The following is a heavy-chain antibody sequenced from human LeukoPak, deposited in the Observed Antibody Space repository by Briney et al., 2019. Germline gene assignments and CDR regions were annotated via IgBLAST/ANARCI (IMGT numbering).Heavy chain of an antibody. CDR2: ISGRGYST. J-gene: IGHJ3*02. Sequence: GGTLRLSCAASGFTFSSYGMSWVRQAPGKGLEWVSAISGRGYSTFYADSVKGRFTISRDNSKNTLYLQMNSLRAEDTAVYYCAKSLITSVDAFDIWGQGTMVTVSS. CDR1: GFTFSSYG. V-gene: IGHV3-23*01. D-gene: IGHD3-22*01. CDR3: AKSLITSVDAFDI.